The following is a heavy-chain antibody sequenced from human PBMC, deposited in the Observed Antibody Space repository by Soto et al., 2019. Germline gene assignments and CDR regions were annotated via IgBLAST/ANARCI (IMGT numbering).Heavy chain of an antibody. CDR3: ARRLRAQYYFDY. J-gene: IGHJ4*02. CDR1: GGSIGSSSYY. CDR2: IYYSGST. Sequence: SETLSLTCTVSGGSIGSSSYYWGWIRQPPGKGLEWIGSIYYSGSTYYNPSLKSRVTISVDTSKNQFSLKLSSVTAADTAVYYCARRLRAQYYFDYWGQGTLVTVSS. V-gene: IGHV4-39*01.